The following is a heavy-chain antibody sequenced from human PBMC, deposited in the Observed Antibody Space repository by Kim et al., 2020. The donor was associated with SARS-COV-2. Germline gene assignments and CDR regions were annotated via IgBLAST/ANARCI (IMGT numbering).Heavy chain of an antibody. D-gene: IGHD6-19*01. Sequence: SQTLSLTCGISGDSVSSNSAAWSWIRQSPSRGLEWLGRTYYRSRWYSDYAVSVESRISIKPDTSKNQISLRLSSMTPEDTAVYYCARAPASGWSTAPFDYWGQGALVTVSS. CDR2: TYYRSRWYS. CDR3: ARAPASGWSTAPFDY. CDR1: GDSVSSNSAA. V-gene: IGHV6-1*01. J-gene: IGHJ4*02.